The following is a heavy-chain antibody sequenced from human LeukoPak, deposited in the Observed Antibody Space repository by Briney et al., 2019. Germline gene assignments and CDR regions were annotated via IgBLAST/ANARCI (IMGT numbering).Heavy chain of an antibody. Sequence: ASVKVSCKASGGTFSSYAISWVRQAPGQGLEWMGGIIPIFGTANYAQKFQGRVTITADESTSTAYMELSSLRSEDTAVYYCATDLYLLSSGWPFDYWGQGTLVTVSS. CDR1: GGTFSSYA. D-gene: IGHD6-19*01. V-gene: IGHV1-69*01. J-gene: IGHJ4*02. CDR3: ATDLYLLSSGWPFDY. CDR2: IIPIFGTA.